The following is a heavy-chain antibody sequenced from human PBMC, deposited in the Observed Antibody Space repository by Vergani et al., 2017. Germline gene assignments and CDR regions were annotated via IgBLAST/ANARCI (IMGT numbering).Heavy chain of an antibody. V-gene: IGHV1-69*01. CDR3: ARGLNPELLYAFDS. D-gene: IGHD1-26*01. Sequence: QVQLVQSGAEVKKPGSSVKVSCKASGGTFSSYAISWVRQAPGQGLEWMGGIIPIFGTANYAQKFQGRVTITADESTSTAYRELSSLRTEDTAVYYCARGLNPELLYAFDSGGQGTMVTASS. CDR2: IIPIFGTA. J-gene: IGHJ3*02. CDR1: GGTFSSYA.